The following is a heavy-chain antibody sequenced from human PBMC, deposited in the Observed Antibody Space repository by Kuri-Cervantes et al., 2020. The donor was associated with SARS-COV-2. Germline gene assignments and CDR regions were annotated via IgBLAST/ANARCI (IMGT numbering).Heavy chain of an antibody. CDR1: GFNFSRID. CDR2: ISYDGSNK. J-gene: IGHJ4*02. V-gene: IGHV3-30*18. CDR3: AKEAIVGAYYFDY. D-gene: IGHD1-26*01. Sequence: GESLKISCAASGFNFSRIDMHWVRQAPGKGLEWVAVISYDGSNKYYADSVRGRFTISRDNSKNTLYLLMNSLRAEDTAVYYCAKEAIVGAYYFDYWGQGTLVTVSS.